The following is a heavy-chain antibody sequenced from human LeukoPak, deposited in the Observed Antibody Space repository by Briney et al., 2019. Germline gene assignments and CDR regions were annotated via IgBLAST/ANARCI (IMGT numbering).Heavy chain of an antibody. Sequence: ASVKVSCKASGYTFTSYYMHWVRQAPGQGLEWMGIINPSGGSTSYAQKFQGRVTMTRDTSVSTAYMELSRLRSDDTAVYYCARATYYDFWSGLGRGPFDIWGQGTMVTVSS. J-gene: IGHJ3*02. CDR3: ARATYYDFWSGLGRGPFDI. V-gene: IGHV1-46*01. CDR2: INPSGGST. D-gene: IGHD3-3*01. CDR1: GYTFTSYY.